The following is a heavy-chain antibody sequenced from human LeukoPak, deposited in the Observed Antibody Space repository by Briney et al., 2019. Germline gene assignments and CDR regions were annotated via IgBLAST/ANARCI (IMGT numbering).Heavy chain of an antibody. CDR1: GGSCSGYY. D-gene: IGHD1-26*01. CDR3: ARMLVGATYYFDY. Sequence: PSETLSLTCAVYGGSCSGYYWSWIRQHPGKGLEWIGEINHSGSTNYNPSLKSRVTISVDTSKNQFSLKLSSVTAADTAVYYCARMLVGATYYFDYWGQGTLVTVSS. V-gene: IGHV4-34*01. J-gene: IGHJ4*02. CDR2: INHSGST.